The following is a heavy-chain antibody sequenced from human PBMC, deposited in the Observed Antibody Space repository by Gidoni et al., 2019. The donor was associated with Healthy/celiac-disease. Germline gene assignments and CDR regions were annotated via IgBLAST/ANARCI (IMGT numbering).Heavy chain of an antibody. CDR2: SDWDDDK. V-gene: IGHV2-70*04. J-gene: IGHJ4*02. CDR1: GFSLSTSGMR. D-gene: IGHD6-6*01. CDR3: ARSVGRYSNSGPFDY. Sequence: QVTLKESGPALVKPTQTLTLTCTFPGFSLSTSGMRVSWIRQPPGTALEWLARSDWDDDKFYSTSLKTRLTISNDTSKNQVVLTMTNMDPVDTATYYCARSVGRYSNSGPFDYWGQGTLVTVSS.